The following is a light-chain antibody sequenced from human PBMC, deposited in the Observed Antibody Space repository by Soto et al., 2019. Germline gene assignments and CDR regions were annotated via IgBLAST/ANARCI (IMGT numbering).Light chain of an antibody. CDR3: QQYDSFSVT. J-gene: IGKJ5*01. CDR1: QSISSW. Sequence: DIQMTQSPSTLSASVGDRVTITCRASQSISSWLAWYQQKPGRAPKLLIYDSSSLESGVPSRFSGSGSGTDFRPTISTLQPDDFATYYCQQYDSFSVTFGQGTRLEIK. V-gene: IGKV1-5*01. CDR2: DSS.